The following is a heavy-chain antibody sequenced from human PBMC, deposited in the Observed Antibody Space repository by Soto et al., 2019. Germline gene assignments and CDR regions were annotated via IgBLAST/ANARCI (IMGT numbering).Heavy chain of an antibody. CDR2: IKQDGGEK. J-gene: IGHJ4*02. CDR3: AREGPTYNFDH. Sequence: EVQLVESGGGLVQPGGSLRLSCVGSGFSLSGNWMNWVRQAPGKGLEWVANIKQDGGEKYYVDSVKGRFIISRDNARNTVSLQMSFLRVEDTAIYYCAREGPTYNFDHWGQGTPVTVSS. D-gene: IGHD1-1*01. V-gene: IGHV3-7*01. CDR1: GFSLSGNW.